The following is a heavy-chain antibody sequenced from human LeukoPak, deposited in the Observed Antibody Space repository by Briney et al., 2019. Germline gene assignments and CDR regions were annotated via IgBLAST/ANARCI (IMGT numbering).Heavy chain of an antibody. J-gene: IGHJ4*02. Sequence: SETLSLTCAVYGGSFSGYYWSWIRQPPGKGLEWIGEINHSGSTNYNPSLKSRVTISVDTSKNQFSLKLSSVTAADTAVYYCARVRRSVVAAARWVPFDYWGQGTLVTVSS. D-gene: IGHD2-15*01. CDR2: INHSGST. CDR3: ARVRRSVVAAARWVPFDY. CDR1: GGSFSGYY. V-gene: IGHV4-34*01.